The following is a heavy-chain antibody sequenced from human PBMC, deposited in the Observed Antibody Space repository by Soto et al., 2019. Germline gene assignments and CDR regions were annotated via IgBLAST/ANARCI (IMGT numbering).Heavy chain of an antibody. J-gene: IGHJ6*02. CDR2: IYYSGST. D-gene: IGHD1-7*01. CDR3: ARHVAQNSYYYYYGMDV. Sequence: QLQLQESGPGLVKPSETVSLTCTVSGGSISSTSYNWGWIRQPPGKGLESIGIIYYSGSTYYNPSLKSRVTISVDTSKNQFSLKLSSVTAADTAVYFCARHVAQNSYYYYYGMDVWGPGTTVTVSS. V-gene: IGHV4-39*01. CDR1: GGSISSTSYN.